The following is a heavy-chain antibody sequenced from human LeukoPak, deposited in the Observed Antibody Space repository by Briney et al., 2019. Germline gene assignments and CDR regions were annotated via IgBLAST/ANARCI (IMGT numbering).Heavy chain of an antibody. CDR1: GGTFSSYA. CDR2: IIPILGIA. V-gene: IGHV1-69*04. J-gene: IGHJ4*02. CDR3: ARSRPLIAAAGKAIFDY. D-gene: IGHD6-13*01. Sequence: SVKVSCKASGGTFSSYAISWVRQAPGQGLEWMGRIIPILGIANYAQKFQGRVTITADKSTSTAYMELSSLRSEDTAVYYCARSRPLIAAAGKAIFDYWGQGTLVTVSS.